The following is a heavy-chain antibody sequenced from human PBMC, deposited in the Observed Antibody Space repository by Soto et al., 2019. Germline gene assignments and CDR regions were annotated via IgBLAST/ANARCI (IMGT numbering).Heavy chain of an antibody. CDR1: GFTFSDYG. J-gene: IGHJ6*02. Sequence: QVQLVESGGGVVQPGRSLRLSCAASGFTFSDYGMHWVRQAPGKGLEWVAGISYDGSNKYYADSVKGRITISRDNSKNTLYLQMNSLRPEDTAVYYCAKDLRGGRYPNYYYYGMDVWGQGTTVTVSS. CDR3: AKDLRGGRYPNYYYYGMDV. D-gene: IGHD1-26*01. V-gene: IGHV3-30*18. CDR2: ISYDGSNK.